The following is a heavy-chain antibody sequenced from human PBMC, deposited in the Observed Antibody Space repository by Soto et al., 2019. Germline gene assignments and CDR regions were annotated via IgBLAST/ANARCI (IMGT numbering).Heavy chain of an antibody. CDR3: ARGQQGIAAAGIRSWFAP. J-gene: IGHJ5*02. D-gene: IGHD6-13*01. V-gene: IGHV3-21*01. CDR2: ISSSSRYI. CDR1: GFTFSSYS. Sequence: EVQLVESGGGLVKPGGSLRLSCAASGFTFSSYSMNWVRQAPGKGLEWVSSISSSSRYIYYADSVKGRFTIYRDNGKKSLYLQMNSRRADATAVYYCARGQQGIAAAGIRSWFAPWGQGTLVTVS.